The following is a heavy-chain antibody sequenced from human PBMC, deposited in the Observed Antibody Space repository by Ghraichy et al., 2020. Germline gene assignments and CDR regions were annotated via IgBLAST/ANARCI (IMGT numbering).Heavy chain of an antibody. Sequence: ASVKVSCKASGYTFTSYGISWVRQAPGQGLEWMGWISGYNGNTKSAQKLQGRVTMTRDTSTSTAYLELRSLRSDDAALYYCARDGSGYYGSGRNYDGMDVWGQGTTVTVSS. CDR1: GYTFTSYG. CDR3: ARDGSGYYGSGRNYDGMDV. CDR2: ISGYNGNT. D-gene: IGHD3-10*01. J-gene: IGHJ6*02. V-gene: IGHV1-18*01.